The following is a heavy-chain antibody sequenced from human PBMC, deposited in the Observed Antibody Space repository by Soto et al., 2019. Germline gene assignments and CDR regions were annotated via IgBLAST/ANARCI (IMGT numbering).Heavy chain of an antibody. J-gene: IGHJ4*02. CDR2: ISYDGSNK. Sequence: QVQLVESGGGVVQPGRSLRLSCAASGFTFSSYGMHWVRQAPGKGLEWGAVISYDGSNKYYADSVKGRFTISRDNSQNTLYLQMNSLRAEDTAVYYCAKAGESSSWYVGPNYFDYWGQGTLVTVSS. V-gene: IGHV3-30*18. CDR3: AKAGESSSWYVGPNYFDY. CDR1: GFTFSSYG. D-gene: IGHD6-13*01.